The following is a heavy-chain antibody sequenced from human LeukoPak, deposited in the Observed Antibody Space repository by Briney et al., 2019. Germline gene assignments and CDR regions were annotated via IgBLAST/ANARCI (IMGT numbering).Heavy chain of an antibody. CDR3: AKSNGYGLRDI. CDR2: INHSGST. V-gene: IGHV4-34*01. D-gene: IGHD3-22*01. J-gene: IGHJ3*02. Sequence: SETLSLTCAVYGGSFSGYYWIWIRQPPGKGLEWIGEINHSGSTNYNPSLKSRVTISVDTSKNQFSLKLSSVTAADTAVYYCAKSNGYGLRDIWGQGTMVTVSS. CDR1: GGSFSGYY.